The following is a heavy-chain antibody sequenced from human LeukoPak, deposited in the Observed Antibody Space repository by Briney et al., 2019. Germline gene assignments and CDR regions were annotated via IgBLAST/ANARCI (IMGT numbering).Heavy chain of an antibody. CDR3: ARMGGYSGYATH. CDR2: IHYSGTT. V-gene: IGHV4-59*08. CDR1: GGSISTYY. J-gene: IGHJ4*02. Sequence: PSETLSLTCTVSGGSISTYYWSWIRQPPGKGLEWIGYIHYSGTTNYNPSLKSRVTISLDTSKNQFSLHLSSVTAADTAVYYCARMGGYSGYATHWGQGTLVTVSS. D-gene: IGHD5-12*01.